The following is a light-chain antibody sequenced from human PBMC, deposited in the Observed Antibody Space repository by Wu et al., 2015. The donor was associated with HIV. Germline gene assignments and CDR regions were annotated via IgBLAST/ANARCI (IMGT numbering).Light chain of an antibody. V-gene: IGKV1-5*03. Sequence: DIQMTQSPSTLSASVGDTVSITCRASQSISEWLAWYQQKPGKAPKLLIYKVSGLQSGVPSRFSGSGSGTQFTLTISSLQPDDFANYYCQQSYSTPGTFGQGTKLEIK. CDR2: KVS. CDR1: QSISEW. J-gene: IGKJ2*02. CDR3: QQSYSTPGT.